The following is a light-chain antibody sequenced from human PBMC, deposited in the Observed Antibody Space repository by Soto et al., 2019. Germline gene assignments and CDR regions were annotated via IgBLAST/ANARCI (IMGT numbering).Light chain of an antibody. J-gene: IGKJ3*01. CDR3: QQYFNWPLTWT. Sequence: EMVMTQSPATLSVSPGERATLSCRASQSVSSNLAWYQQKPGQAPRLLIYGASTRATGIPAGFSGSGSGTEFTLTISSLQSEDSAFYYCQQYFNWPLTWTFGPGT. CDR2: GAS. V-gene: IGKV3-15*01. CDR1: QSVSSN.